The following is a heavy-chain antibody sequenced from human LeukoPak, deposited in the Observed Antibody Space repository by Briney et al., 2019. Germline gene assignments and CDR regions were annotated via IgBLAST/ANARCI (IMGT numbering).Heavy chain of an antibody. J-gene: IGHJ4*02. D-gene: IGHD5-12*01. CDR2: ISYDGSNS. Sequence: QPGRSLRLSCAASGFTFSSYGMHWVRQAPGKGLEWVAVISYDGSNSYYIDSVKGRFTISRDNSKNTLYLQMNSLRAEDTAVYYCAKDQWIEQMLGSHCDYWGQGTLVTVSS. CDR1: GFTFSSYG. V-gene: IGHV3-30*18. CDR3: AKDQWIEQMLGSHCDY.